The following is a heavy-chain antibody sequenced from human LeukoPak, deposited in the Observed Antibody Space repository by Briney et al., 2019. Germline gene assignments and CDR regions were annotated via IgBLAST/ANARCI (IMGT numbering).Heavy chain of an antibody. Sequence: GASVKVSCKASGGTFSSYAISWVRQAPGRGLEWMGGVIPIFGTANYAQKFQGRVTITADESTSTAYMELSSLGSEDTAVYYCARERYHLDYYYGMDVWGQGTTVTVSS. D-gene: IGHD1-20*01. CDR1: GGTFSSYA. CDR2: VIPIFGTA. V-gene: IGHV1-69*13. CDR3: ARERYHLDYYYGMDV. J-gene: IGHJ6*02.